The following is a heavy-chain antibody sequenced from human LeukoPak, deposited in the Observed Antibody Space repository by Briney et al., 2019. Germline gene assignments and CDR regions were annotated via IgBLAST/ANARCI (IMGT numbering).Heavy chain of an antibody. CDR1: GFTFSSYE. D-gene: IGHD3-22*01. CDR3: ARRYYYDSSGSYYFDY. CDR2: ISSSGSTI. V-gene: IGHV3-48*03. Sequence: GGSLRLSCATSGFTFSSYEMNWVRQAPGKGLEWVSYISSSGSTIYYADSVKGRFTISRDNANNSLYLQMNSLRAEDTAVYYCARRYYYDSSGSYYFDYWGQGTLVTVSS. J-gene: IGHJ4*02.